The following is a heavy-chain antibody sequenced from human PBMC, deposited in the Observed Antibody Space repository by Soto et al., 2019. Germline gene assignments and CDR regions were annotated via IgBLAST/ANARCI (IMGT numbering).Heavy chain of an antibody. D-gene: IGHD1-26*01. V-gene: IGHV3-21*01. CDR1: GFTFSSYS. J-gene: IGHJ4*02. Sequence: EVQLVESGGGLVKPGGSLRLSCAASGFTFSSYSMNWVHQAPGKGLEWVSSISSSSSYIYYADSVKGRFTISRDKAKNSLYLQMKSLRAEDTAVYYCARESGSYFLGLDYWGQGTLVTVPS. CDR3: ARESGSYFLGLDY. CDR2: ISSSSSYI.